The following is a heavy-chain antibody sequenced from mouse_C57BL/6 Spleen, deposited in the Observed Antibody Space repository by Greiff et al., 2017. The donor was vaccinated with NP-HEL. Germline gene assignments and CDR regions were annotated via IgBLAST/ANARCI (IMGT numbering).Heavy chain of an antibody. D-gene: IGHD1-1*01. J-gene: IGHJ4*01. Sequence: EVKVVESGGGLVKPGGSLKLSCAASGFTFSDYGMHWVRQAPEKGLEWVAYISSGSSTIYYADTVKGRFTISRDNAKNTLFLQMTSLRSEDTAMYYCARQGTTVVEDYAMDYWGQGTSVTVSS. CDR2: ISSGSSTI. CDR3: ARQGTTVVEDYAMDY. CDR1: GFTFSDYG. V-gene: IGHV5-17*01.